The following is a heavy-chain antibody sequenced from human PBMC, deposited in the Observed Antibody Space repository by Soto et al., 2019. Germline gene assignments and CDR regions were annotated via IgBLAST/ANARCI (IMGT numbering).Heavy chain of an antibody. J-gene: IGHJ6*02. V-gene: IGHV1-8*01. D-gene: IGHD3-3*01. CDR1: GYTFTSYD. CDR3: ARLLRFLEWSGYYYYYGMDV. Sequence: ASVKVSCKASGYTFTSYDINWVRQATGQGLEWMGWMNPNSGNTDYAQKFQGRVTMTRNTSISTAYMELSSLRSEDTAVYYCARLLRFLEWSGYYYYYGMDVWGQGTTVTVSS. CDR2: MNPNSGNT.